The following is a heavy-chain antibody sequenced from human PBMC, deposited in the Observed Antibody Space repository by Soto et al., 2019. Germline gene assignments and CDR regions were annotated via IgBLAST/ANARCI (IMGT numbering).Heavy chain of an antibody. CDR2: VYYTGST. CDR1: FGSISGSD. CDR3: ARSVAVPGAHIDY. V-gene: IGHV4-59*01. J-gene: IGHJ4*02. D-gene: IGHD6-19*01. Sequence: SETLSLRSSGSFGSISGSDWRWIRQSPGKVLEWLGYVYYTGSTNYSPSLRSRVSISVDTSKNEFSLRLSSVTAADTAVYFCARSVAVPGAHIDYWAQGPQLTVSS.